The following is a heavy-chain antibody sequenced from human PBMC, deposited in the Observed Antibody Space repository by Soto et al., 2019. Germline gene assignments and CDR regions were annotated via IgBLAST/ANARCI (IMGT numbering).Heavy chain of an antibody. CDR1: GFTFSSYA. CDR3: ARVVATTVSYYYYGMDV. Sequence: QVQLVESGGGVAQPGRSLRLSCAASGFTFSSYAMHWVRQAPGKGLEWVAVISYDGSNKYYADSVKGRFTISRDNSKNTLYLQMNSPRAEDTAVYYCARVVATTVSYYYYGMDVWGQGTTVTVSS. D-gene: IGHD5-12*01. V-gene: IGHV3-30-3*01. CDR2: ISYDGSNK. J-gene: IGHJ6*02.